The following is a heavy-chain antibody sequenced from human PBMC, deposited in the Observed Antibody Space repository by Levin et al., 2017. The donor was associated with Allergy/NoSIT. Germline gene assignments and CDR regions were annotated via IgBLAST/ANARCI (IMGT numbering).Heavy chain of an antibody. V-gene: IGHV3-21*01. Sequence: LSLTCAASGFTFRSSSMTWVRQAPGKGLEWVSSLSSNSRYIYYADSVKGRFTISRDNAKNSLYLQMNSLRAEDTAVYYCARVGDRSGWDYYFDYWGQGTLVTVSS. CDR3: ARVGDRSGWDYYFDY. CDR2: LSSNSRYI. CDR1: GFTFRSSS. J-gene: IGHJ4*02. D-gene: IGHD6-19*01.